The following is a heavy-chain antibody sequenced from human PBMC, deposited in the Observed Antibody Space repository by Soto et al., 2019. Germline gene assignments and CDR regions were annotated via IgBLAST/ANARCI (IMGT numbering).Heavy chain of an antibody. CDR3: ARDPYYDSSGYYPYSYYGMDV. V-gene: IGHV4-4*02. D-gene: IGHD3-22*01. CDR2: IYHSGST. Sequence: QVQLQESGPGLVKPSGTLSLTCAVSGGSISSSNWWSWVRQPPGKGLEWIGEIYHSGSTNYNPSLKSRVTISVDKSKNQFSLKLSSVTAADTAVYYCARDPYYDSSGYYPYSYYGMDVWGQGTTVTVSS. J-gene: IGHJ6*02. CDR1: GGSISSSNW.